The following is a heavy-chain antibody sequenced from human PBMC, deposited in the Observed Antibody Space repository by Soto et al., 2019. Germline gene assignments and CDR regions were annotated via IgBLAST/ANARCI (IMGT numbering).Heavy chain of an antibody. CDR2: ISGSGGST. V-gene: IGHV3-23*01. Sequence: EVQLLESGGGLVQPGGSLRLSCAASGFTFSSYAMSWVRQAPGKGLEWVSAISGSGGSTYYADSVKGRFTISRDNSKNSLDLQMNSLRAEDTAGYCCARRSSGWYFDYWGQGTLVTVSS. D-gene: IGHD6-19*01. CDR3: ARRSSGWYFDY. J-gene: IGHJ4*02. CDR1: GFTFSSYA.